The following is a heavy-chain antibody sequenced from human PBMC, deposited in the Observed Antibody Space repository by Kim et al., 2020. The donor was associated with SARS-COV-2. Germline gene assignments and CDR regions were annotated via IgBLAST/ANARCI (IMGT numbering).Heavy chain of an antibody. V-gene: IGHV3-23*01. Sequence: GGSLRLSCAASGFDFSNYAMSWVRQAPGKGLEWVSHISGGGSSAYHADSVGGRFTISRDNSKNTLYLQMNSLRADDTALYYCAKRPRLAVYGPGINYMDVWGKGTTVTVSS. J-gene: IGHJ6*03. CDR1: GFDFSNYA. D-gene: IGHD2-8*02. CDR2: ISGGGSSA. CDR3: AKRPRLAVYGPGINYMDV.